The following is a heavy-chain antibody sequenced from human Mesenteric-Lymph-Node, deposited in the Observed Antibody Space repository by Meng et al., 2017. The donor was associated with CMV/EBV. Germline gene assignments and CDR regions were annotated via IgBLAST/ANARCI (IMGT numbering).Heavy chain of an antibody. CDR2: ITTSSAT. CDR3: AKGGTPRDNYFDP. V-gene: IGHV1-2*06. J-gene: IGHJ5*02. CDR1: GYIFTGYS. Sequence: CKASGYIFTGYSVHWLGPAPGQGLEWMGRITTSSATDDAKKLQSRVTLTRDTSISTAYMELSGLRADDTAVYYCAKGGTPRDNYFDPWGQGTLVTVSS.